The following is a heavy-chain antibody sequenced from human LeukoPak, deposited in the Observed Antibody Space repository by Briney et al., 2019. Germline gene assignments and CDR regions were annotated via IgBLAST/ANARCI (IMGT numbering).Heavy chain of an antibody. J-gene: IGHJ6*02. CDR3: ARGGYYDFWSGYHYYYGMDV. CDR2: MNPNSGNT. Sequence: ASVKVSRKASGYTFTSYDINWVRQATGQGLEWMGWMNPNSGNTGYAQKFQGRVTMTRNTSISTAYMELSSLRSEDTAVYYCARGGYYDFWSGYHYYYGMDVWGQGTTVTVSS. V-gene: IGHV1-8*01. D-gene: IGHD3-3*01. CDR1: GYTFTSYD.